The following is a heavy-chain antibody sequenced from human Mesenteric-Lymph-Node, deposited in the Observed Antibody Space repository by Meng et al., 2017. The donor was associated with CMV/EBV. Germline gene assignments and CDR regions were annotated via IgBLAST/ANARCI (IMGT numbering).Heavy chain of an antibody. Sequence: ETLSLTCAASGFTFSSYWMHWVRQAPGKGLVWVSRINSDGSSTSYADSVKGRFTISRDNAKNTLYLQMNSLRAEDTAVYYCARGFLEWLPYYTMDVCGQGTTVTVSS. CDR1: GFTFSSYW. CDR2: INSDGSST. J-gene: IGHJ6*02. CDR3: ARGFLEWLPYYTMDV. V-gene: IGHV3-74*01. D-gene: IGHD3-3*01.